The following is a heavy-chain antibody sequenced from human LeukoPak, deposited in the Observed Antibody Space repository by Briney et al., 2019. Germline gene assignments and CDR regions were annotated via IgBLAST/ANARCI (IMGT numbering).Heavy chain of an antibody. CDR3: ARDRYFDLSSRPGGGTG. CDR2: INPSGGST. J-gene: IGHJ4*02. Sequence: GASVKVSCKASGYTFTRYYMHWVRQAPGQGLEWMGIINPSGGSTSYAQKFQGRVTMTRDTSTSTVYMELSSLRSEDTAVYYCARDRYFDLSSRPGGGTGWGQGTLVTVSS. D-gene: IGHD2-15*01. CDR1: GYTFTRYY. V-gene: IGHV1-46*01.